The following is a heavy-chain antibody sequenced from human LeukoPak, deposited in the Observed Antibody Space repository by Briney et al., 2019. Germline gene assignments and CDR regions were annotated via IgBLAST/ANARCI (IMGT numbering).Heavy chain of an antibody. D-gene: IGHD1-7*01. V-gene: IGHV4-34*01. CDR2: INHSGST. J-gene: IGHJ1*01. CDR3: ARGPPGWNYLKTKYFQH. Sequence: SETLSLTCAVYGGSFSGYYWSWIRQPPGKGLEWIGEINHSGSTNYNPSLKSRVTISVDTYKNQFSLKLSSVTAADTAVYYCARGPPGWNYLKTKYFQHWGQGTLVTVSS. CDR1: GGSFSGYY.